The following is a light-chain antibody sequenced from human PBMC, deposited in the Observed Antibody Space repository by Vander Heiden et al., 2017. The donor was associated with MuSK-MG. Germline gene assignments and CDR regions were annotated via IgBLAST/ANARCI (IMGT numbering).Light chain of an antibody. J-gene: IGKJ1*01. Sequence: QMTQSPSSLSASVGDRVTITCRASRSISTYLNWYQQKSGKAPTLLIYGASNLQSGVPSRFSGSNSGTEFTLTITSLQREDSATYYCQQSYSNPWTFGQGTKVEIK. CDR1: RSISTY. CDR2: GAS. CDR3: QQSYSNPWT. V-gene: IGKV1-39*01.